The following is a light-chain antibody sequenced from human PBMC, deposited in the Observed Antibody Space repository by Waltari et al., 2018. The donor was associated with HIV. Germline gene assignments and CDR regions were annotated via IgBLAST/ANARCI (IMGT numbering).Light chain of an antibody. CDR2: DAS. CDR3: QVWHSNSDHVV. CDR1: HIGGQS. J-gene: IGLJ2*01. Sequence: SYVLTHPPAVSAAPGQTARIPCEGNHIGGQSVHWYQQRPGQAPALVVHDASDRPSGIPGRFSGSNSGNTATLTISRVEAGDEADYYCQVWHSNSDHVVFGGGTKLTVL. V-gene: IGLV3-21*02.